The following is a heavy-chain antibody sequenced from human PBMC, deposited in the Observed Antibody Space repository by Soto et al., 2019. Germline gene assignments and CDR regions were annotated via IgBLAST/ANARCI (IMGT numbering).Heavy chain of an antibody. V-gene: IGHV6-1*01. J-gene: IGHJ6*02. CDR3: AKEGGNHYYYYAMDV. CDR2: TFYRSKWYN. Sequence: SETLSLTCAISGDSVSSNSAAWSWIRQSPSRGLEWLGRTFYRSKWYNDYAVSVKGRITINPDTSKNLFSLQLNSVTPEDTAVYYCAKEGGNHYYYYAMDVWGQGTTVTVYS. CDR1: GDSVSSNSAA. D-gene: IGHD1-26*01.